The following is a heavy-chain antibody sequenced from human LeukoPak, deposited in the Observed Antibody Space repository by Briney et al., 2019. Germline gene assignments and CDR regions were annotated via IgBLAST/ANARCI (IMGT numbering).Heavy chain of an antibody. V-gene: IGHV3-23*01. CDR2: ISGGGGAT. J-gene: IGHJ3*02. D-gene: IGHD1-1*01. CDR1: GFTFSSYA. Sequence: PGGSLRLSCAASGFTFSSYAMSWVRQAPGKGLERVSAISGGGGATFYADSAKGRFTISRDNSKNTLYLQMNGLRAEDTAVYYCAKDRRGNAPRGAFDIWGQGTMVTVSS. CDR3: AKDRRGNAPRGAFDI.